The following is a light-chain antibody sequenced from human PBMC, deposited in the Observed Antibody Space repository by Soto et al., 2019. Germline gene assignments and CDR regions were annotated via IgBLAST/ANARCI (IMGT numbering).Light chain of an antibody. V-gene: IGLV2-14*01. CDR3: SSYTSSSTRV. CDR1: SSEVGGYNY. Sequence: QSVLTQPASVSGSPGQSITISWTGTSSEVGGYNYVSWYQQHPGKAPKLMIYEVSNRHSGVSNRFSGSKSGNTASLTISGLQAEDEADYYCSSYTSSSTRVFGTGTKVTVL. J-gene: IGLJ1*01. CDR2: EVS.